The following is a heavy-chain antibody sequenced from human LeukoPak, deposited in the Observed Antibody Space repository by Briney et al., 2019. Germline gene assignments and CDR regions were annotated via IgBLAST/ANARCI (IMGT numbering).Heavy chain of an antibody. CDR2: IYHSGNI. CDR3: AKSRSLGLQYFDT. D-gene: IGHD4-11*01. J-gene: IGHJ4*02. Sequence: PSETLSLTCTVSGGSISGYYWNWIRQSPAKGLEWIGYIYHSGNINFNPSLKARVTMSIDTSKNQFSLKLSSVTAADTAVDYCAKSRSLGLQYFDTWGQGTLATASS. V-gene: IGHV4-59*01. CDR1: GGSISGYY.